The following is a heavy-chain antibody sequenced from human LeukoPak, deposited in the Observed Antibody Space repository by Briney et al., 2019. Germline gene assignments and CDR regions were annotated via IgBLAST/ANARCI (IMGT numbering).Heavy chain of an antibody. CDR1: GGTFSSYA. CDR2: IIPIFGTA. J-gene: IGHJ4*02. D-gene: IGHD3-3*01. CDR3: ARASGHAIFGPVKGDYFDY. V-gene: IGHV1-69*01. Sequence: SVKVSCKASGGTFSSYAISWVRQAPGQGLEWMGGIIPIFGTANYAQKFQGRVTITADESTSTAYMELSSLRSEDTAVYYCARASGHAIFGPVKGDYFDYWGQGTLVTVSS.